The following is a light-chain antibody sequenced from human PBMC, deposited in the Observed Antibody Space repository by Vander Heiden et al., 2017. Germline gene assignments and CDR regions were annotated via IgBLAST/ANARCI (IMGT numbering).Light chain of an antibody. J-gene: IGKJ3*01. V-gene: IGKV3-20*01. CDR2: GAS. CDR1: QRISSSY. CDR3: HQYAASTFT. Sequence: ELVFPQSPRPLSFSPGERPTLSCRVSQRISSSYLAWYQQKPGQPPRLLIYGASNRATDVPDRFSGSGSGTDFTLTISSLEPEDFAMYYCHQYAASTFTFGPGSKVDVK.